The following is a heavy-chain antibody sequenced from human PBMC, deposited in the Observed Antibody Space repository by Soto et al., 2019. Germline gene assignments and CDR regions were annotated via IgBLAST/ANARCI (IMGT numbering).Heavy chain of an antibody. V-gene: IGHV4-34*01. CDR3: ARVKGGYYYDISGSIHVRYFDY. Sequence: QVQLQQWGAGLLKPSETLSLTCAVYGGSFSGYYWSWIRQPPGKGLECIGEINHSGSTNYNPALKSRVTISLDTSKNQFSLKLSSVTAADTAVYYCARVKGGYYYDISGSIHVRYFDYWGQGTLVTVSS. CDR1: GGSFSGYY. CDR2: INHSGST. D-gene: IGHD3-22*01. J-gene: IGHJ4*02.